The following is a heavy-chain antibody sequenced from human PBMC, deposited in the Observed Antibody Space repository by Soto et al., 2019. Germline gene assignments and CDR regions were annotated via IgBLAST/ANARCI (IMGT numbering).Heavy chain of an antibody. CDR2: ISSSSSYI. CDR1: GFTFSSYS. V-gene: IGHV3-21*01. Sequence: GGSLRLSCAASGFTFSSYSMNWVRQAPGKGLEWVSSISSSSSYIYYADSVKGRFTISRDNAKNSLYLQMNSLRAEDTAVYYCAVHYYGSGSYYNYFDYWGQGTLVTV. CDR3: AVHYYGSGSYYNYFDY. D-gene: IGHD3-10*01. J-gene: IGHJ4*02.